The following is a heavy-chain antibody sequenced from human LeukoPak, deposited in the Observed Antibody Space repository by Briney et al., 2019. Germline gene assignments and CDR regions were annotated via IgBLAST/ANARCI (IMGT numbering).Heavy chain of an antibody. V-gene: IGHV3-23*01. J-gene: IGHJ6*02. Sequence: GGSLRLSCAASGFTFSNYAMAWVRQAPGKGLEWVSVISGSGGTTYYADSVKGRFTISRDSSKNTLYLQMNSLRAEDTAVYYCAKVSGGGLYYDGMDVWGQGTTVTVSS. CDR2: ISGSGGTT. D-gene: IGHD1-14*01. CDR1: GFTFSNYA. CDR3: AKVSGGGLYYDGMDV.